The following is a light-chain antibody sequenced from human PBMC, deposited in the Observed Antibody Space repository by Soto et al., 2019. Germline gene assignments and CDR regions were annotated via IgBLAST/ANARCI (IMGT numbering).Light chain of an antibody. CDR2: KAS. Sequence: DIQMTQSPSTLSASVGDRVTITCRASQSISSWLAWYQQKPGKAPKLLIYKASSLESGVPSRFSGSGSGTEFTLTISSLQPDDFATYYCQQYNSYSPFFCQGTKLEIK. J-gene: IGKJ2*01. CDR1: QSISSW. CDR3: QQYNSYSPF. V-gene: IGKV1-5*03.